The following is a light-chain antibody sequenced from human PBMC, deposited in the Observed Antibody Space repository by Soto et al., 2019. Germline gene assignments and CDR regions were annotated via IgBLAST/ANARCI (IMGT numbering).Light chain of an antibody. CDR3: HQYGASPRT. J-gene: IGKJ1*01. CDR2: GAS. V-gene: IGKV3-20*01. CDR1: QSVTSSY. Sequence: EIVLTQSPDTLSLSPGERATLSCRASQSVTSSYLAWYQQKPGQAPRLLIFGASNRATGIPDRFSGSGSGTDFTLXXXGLEPEDFAVYSCHQYGASPRTFGQGTKVEIK.